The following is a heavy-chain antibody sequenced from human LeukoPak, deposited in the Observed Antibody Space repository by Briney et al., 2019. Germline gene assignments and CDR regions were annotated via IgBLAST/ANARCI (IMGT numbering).Heavy chain of an antibody. D-gene: IGHD6-6*01. CDR3: ARGESSSSSGPLIDY. CDR2: INWNGGST. Sequence: GGSLRLSCASSGFDFSNFWMSWVRQAPGKGLEWVSGINWNGGSTGYADSVKGRFTISRDNAKNSLYLQMNSLRAEDTALYYCARGESSSSSGPLIDYWGQGTLVTVSS. V-gene: IGHV3-20*04. CDR1: GFDFSNFW. J-gene: IGHJ4*02.